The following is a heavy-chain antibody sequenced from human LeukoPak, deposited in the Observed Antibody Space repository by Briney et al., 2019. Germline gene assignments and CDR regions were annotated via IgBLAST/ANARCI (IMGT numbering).Heavy chain of an antibody. J-gene: IGHJ5*02. V-gene: IGHV3-66*01. CDR2: IYSGGST. Sequence: GGSLRLSCAASGFTVSSNYMSWVRQAPGKGLEWVSVIYSGGSTYYADSVKGRFTISRDNSKNTLYLQMNSLRAKDTAVYYCARVSAVKTYYYDSSGYYDPWGQGTLVTVSS. CDR3: ARVSAVKTYYYDSSGYYDP. D-gene: IGHD3-22*01. CDR1: GFTVSSNY.